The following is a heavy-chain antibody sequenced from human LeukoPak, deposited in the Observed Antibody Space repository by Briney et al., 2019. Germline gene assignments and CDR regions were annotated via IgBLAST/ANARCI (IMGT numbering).Heavy chain of an antibody. Sequence: PSETLSLTCAVYGGSFSGYYWSWIRQPPGKGLEWIGEINHSGSTNYNPSLKSRVTILVDTSKNQFSLKLSSVTAADTAVYYRARVYSNYIDYWGQGTLVTVSS. J-gene: IGHJ4*02. CDR2: INHSGST. CDR3: ARVYSNYIDY. CDR1: GGSFSGYY. D-gene: IGHD4-4*01. V-gene: IGHV4-34*01.